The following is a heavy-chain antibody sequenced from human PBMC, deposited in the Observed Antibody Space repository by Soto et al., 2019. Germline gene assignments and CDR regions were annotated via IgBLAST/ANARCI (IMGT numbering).Heavy chain of an antibody. Sequence: SETLSLTRTVSCGSIISGDYCWTWIRQPAGEGLEWIGYIYHSGSTYYNPSLRSRVIISIDTSKNQFSLKLSSVTAADTAVYYCARPRYCSGDSCYGDVFEIWGQGTMVTVSS. D-gene: IGHD2-15*01. CDR2: IYHSGST. J-gene: IGHJ3*02. CDR1: CGSIISGDYC. V-gene: IGHV4-30-4*01. CDR3: ARPRYCSGDSCYGDVFEI.